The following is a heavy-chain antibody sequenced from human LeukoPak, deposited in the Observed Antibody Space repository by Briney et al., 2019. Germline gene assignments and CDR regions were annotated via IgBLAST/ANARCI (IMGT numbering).Heavy chain of an antibody. Sequence: PGGSLRLSCAASGFTFSPYRMNWVRQAPGKGLEWVSSISSSSSYIYYADSVKGRFTISRDNAKDSLYLQMNSLRAEDTAVYYCAKERGGYGGTLGYWGHGTLVTVSS. V-gene: IGHV3-21*01. CDR1: GFTFSPYR. D-gene: IGHD4-23*01. CDR3: AKERGGYGGTLGY. CDR2: ISSSSSYI. J-gene: IGHJ4*01.